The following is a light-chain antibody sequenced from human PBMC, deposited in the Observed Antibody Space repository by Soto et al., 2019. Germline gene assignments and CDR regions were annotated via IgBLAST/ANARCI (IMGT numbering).Light chain of an antibody. CDR3: QQGNSFQIT. CDR2: AAS. Sequence: DIQMTQSPASVSASVGDRVTITCRASQGMNSWLAWYQQKQGTATKLLIYAASSLQSGVPSSFSGSVSGTDFTLTISSLQPEDCATYYCQQGNSFQITFGQGTRLEIK. J-gene: IGKJ5*01. CDR1: QGMNSW. V-gene: IGKV1-12*01.